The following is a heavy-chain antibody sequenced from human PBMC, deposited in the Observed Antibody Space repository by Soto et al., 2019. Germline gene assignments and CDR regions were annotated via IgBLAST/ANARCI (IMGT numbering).Heavy chain of an antibody. V-gene: IGHV4-39*01. CDR2: IYYSGST. Sequence: SETRSLTCTVSGGSISSSSYYWGWIRQPPGKGLEWIGSIYYSGSTYYNPSLKSRVTISVDTSKNQFSLKLSSVTAADTAVYYCAKGGSGSYSNAFDIWGQGTMVTVSS. J-gene: IGHJ3*02. D-gene: IGHD3-10*01. CDR1: GGSISSSSYY. CDR3: AKGGSGSYSNAFDI.